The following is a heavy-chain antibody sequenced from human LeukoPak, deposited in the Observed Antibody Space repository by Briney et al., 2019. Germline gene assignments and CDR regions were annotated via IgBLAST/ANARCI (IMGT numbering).Heavy chain of an antibody. CDR1: GFTFSSYA. J-gene: IGHJ3*02. Sequence: GGSLRLSCAASGFTFSSYAMSWVRQAPGKGLEWVSAISGSGGSTYYADSVKGRFTISRDNSKNTQYLQMNSLRAEDTAVYYCAKEVVVVVAAGGFDAFDIWGQGTMVTVSS. V-gene: IGHV3-23*01. CDR2: ISGSGGST. D-gene: IGHD2-15*01. CDR3: AKEVVVVVAAGGFDAFDI.